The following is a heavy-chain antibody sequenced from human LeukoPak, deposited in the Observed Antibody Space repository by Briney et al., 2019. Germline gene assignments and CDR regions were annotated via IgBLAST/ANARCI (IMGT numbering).Heavy chain of an antibody. CDR1: GFTVSSNF. Sequence: PGGSLRLSCAASGFTVSSNFMSWVRLAPGKGLEWVAILYSGSATYYPDFVKGRFTIARHNSKNTLYLEMNSLSPEDTAVYYCARGRGRLEKRHGDMLYYYYAMDVWGQGTTVTVSS. CDR3: ARGRGRLEKRHGDMLYYYYAMDV. D-gene: IGHD2-21*02. CDR2: LYSGSAT. V-gene: IGHV3-53*04. J-gene: IGHJ6*02.